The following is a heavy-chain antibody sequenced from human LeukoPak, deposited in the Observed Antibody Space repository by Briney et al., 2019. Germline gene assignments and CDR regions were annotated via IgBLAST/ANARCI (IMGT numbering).Heavy chain of an antibody. J-gene: IGHJ4*02. Sequence: GASVKVSCKASGYTFTNYDINWVRQATGQGLEWMGWRNPNSANTGYAQKFQGRVTMTRNASISTAYMELSSLRSEDTAVYYCARVNCSSTSCRSKFLDYWGQGTLVTVSS. CDR3: ARVNCSSTSCRSKFLDY. V-gene: IGHV1-8*01. CDR1: GYTFTNYD. D-gene: IGHD2-2*01. CDR2: RNPNSANT.